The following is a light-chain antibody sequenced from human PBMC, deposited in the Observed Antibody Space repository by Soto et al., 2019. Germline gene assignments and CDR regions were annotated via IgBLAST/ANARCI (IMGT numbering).Light chain of an antibody. CDR2: GAF. CDR1: QSINTY. CDR3: QQSYSNPWT. V-gene: IGKV1-39*01. J-gene: IGKJ1*01. Sequence: DVPMTQSPSSLSASVGDRVTITCRASQSINTYLTWYQQRPGKAPRLLIYGAFSLQTGVPSRFSGSGSGTDFTLSISSLQPEDFTTYYCQQSYSNPWTFGQGTKIEIK.